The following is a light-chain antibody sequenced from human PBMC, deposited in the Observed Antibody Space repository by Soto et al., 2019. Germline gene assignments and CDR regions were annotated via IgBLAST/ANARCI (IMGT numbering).Light chain of an antibody. V-gene: IGLV2-14*01. Sequence: QSVLTQPASVSGSPGQSITISCTGTSSDVGGYNYVSWYQQHPGKAPKLMIYDVSSRPSGVSDRFSGSKSGNTASLTISGLHAEDEADYYCSSYTSSSTYVFGTGTKLTVL. J-gene: IGLJ1*01. CDR2: DVS. CDR1: SSDVGGYNY. CDR3: SSYTSSSTYV.